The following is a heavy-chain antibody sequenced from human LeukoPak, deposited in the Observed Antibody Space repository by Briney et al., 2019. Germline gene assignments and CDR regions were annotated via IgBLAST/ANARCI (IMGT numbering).Heavy chain of an antibody. Sequence: GGSLRLSCAASGFTFSNYWMHWVRQAPGKGLVWVSRLNSDGSSTNYADSVKGRFTISRDNAKNTLYLQMNSLRDEDTAVFYCARGHDYANYMDVWGKGTTVTVSS. CDR1: GFTFSNYW. D-gene: IGHD4-17*01. J-gene: IGHJ6*03. CDR2: LNSDGSST. V-gene: IGHV3-74*01. CDR3: ARGHDYANYMDV.